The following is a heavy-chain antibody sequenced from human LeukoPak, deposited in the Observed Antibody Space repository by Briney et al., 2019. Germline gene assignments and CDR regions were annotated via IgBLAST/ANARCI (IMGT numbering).Heavy chain of an antibody. D-gene: IGHD6-13*01. V-gene: IGHV3-74*01. CDR3: ARIRRGSSSWYYFDS. Sequence: GGSLRLSCAASGFTFSSYWMHWVRQAPGKGLVWVSRINSDGSSTSYADSVKGRFTISRDNAKNTLYLQMNSLRAEDTALYYCARIRRGSSSWYYFDSWGQGTLVTVSS. CDR2: INSDGSST. J-gene: IGHJ4*02. CDR1: GFTFSSYW.